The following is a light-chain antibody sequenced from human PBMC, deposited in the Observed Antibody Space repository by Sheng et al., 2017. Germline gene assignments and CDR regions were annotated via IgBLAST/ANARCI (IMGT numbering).Light chain of an antibody. Sequence: DIVMTQSPDSLAVSLGERATINCKSSQSVLYSSNNKNYLACYQQKPGQPPKLLIYWASTRESGVPDRFSGSGSGTDFTLTISSLQAEDVAVYYCQQYYSTPWTFG. J-gene: IGKJ1*01. CDR1: QSVLYSSNNKNY. CDR2: WAS. V-gene: IGKV4-1*01. CDR3: QQYYSTPWT.